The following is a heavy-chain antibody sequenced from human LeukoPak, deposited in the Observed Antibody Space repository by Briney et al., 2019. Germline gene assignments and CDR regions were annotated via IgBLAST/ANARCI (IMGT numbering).Heavy chain of an antibody. CDR1: GGSFSGYY. V-gene: IGHV4-34*01. J-gene: IGHJ4*02. D-gene: IGHD3-3*01. CDR3: ARVGQRYDFWSGPTLDY. CDR2: INHSGST. Sequence: NPSETLSLTCAVYGGSFSGYYWSWIRQPPGKGLEWIGEINHSGSTNYNPSLKSRVTISVDTSKNQFSLKLSSVTAADTAVYYCARVGQRYDFWSGPTLDYWGQGTLVTVSS.